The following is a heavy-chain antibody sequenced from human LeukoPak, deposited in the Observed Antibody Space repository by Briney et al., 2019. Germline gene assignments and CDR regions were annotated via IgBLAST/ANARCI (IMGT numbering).Heavy chain of an antibody. CDR1: GGSISSYY. J-gene: IGHJ1*01. CDR2: IYYSGST. V-gene: IGHV4-59*01. D-gene: IGHD6-19*01. CDR3: ARGGGQAVAGPVDY. Sequence: SQTLSLTCTVSGGSISSYYWSWIRQPPGKGLEWIGYIYYSGSTNYNPSLKSRVTISVDTSKNQFSLKLSSVTAADTAVYYCARGGGQAVAGPVDYWGQGTLVTVSS.